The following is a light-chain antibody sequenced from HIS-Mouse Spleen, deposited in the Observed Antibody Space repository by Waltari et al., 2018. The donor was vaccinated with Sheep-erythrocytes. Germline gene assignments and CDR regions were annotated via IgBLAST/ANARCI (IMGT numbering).Light chain of an antibody. CDR3: QQYDNLLT. CDR1: QDISNY. V-gene: IGKV1-33*01. Sequence: DIQMTQSPSSLSASLFDRVTITCQASQDISNYLNWYQQKPGKAPKLLIYDASNLETGVPSRFSGSGSGTDFTFTISSLQPEDIATYYCQQYDNLLTFGGGTKVEIK. J-gene: IGKJ4*01. CDR2: DAS.